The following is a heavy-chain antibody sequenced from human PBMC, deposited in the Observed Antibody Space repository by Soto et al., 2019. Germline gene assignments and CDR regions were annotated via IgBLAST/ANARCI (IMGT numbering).Heavy chain of an antibody. Sequence: QVQLVQSGAEVKKPGASVKVSCKASGYTFTGYYMHWVRQAPGQGLEWMGWINPNSGSTNYAQKFQGRVTMTRDTSISTAYMELSRLRSDDTAVYYCARVMGRYGDYYFDYWGQGTLVTVSS. D-gene: IGHD4-17*01. V-gene: IGHV1-2*02. CDR2: INPNSGST. CDR3: ARVMGRYGDYYFDY. J-gene: IGHJ4*02. CDR1: GYTFTGYY.